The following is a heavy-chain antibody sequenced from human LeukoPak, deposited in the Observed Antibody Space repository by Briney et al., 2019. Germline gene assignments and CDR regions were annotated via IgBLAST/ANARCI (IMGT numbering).Heavy chain of an antibody. CDR2: IYSGGST. D-gene: IGHD2-2*01. Sequence: GGSLRLSCAASGFTVSSNYMSWVRQAPGKGLEWVSVIYSGGSTYYADSVKGRFTISRDNSKNTLYLQMNSLRADDTAVYYCARVGFVPAAEDNWFDPWGQGTLVTVSS. CDR1: GFTVSSNY. CDR3: ARVGFVPAAEDNWFDP. J-gene: IGHJ5*02. V-gene: IGHV3-53*01.